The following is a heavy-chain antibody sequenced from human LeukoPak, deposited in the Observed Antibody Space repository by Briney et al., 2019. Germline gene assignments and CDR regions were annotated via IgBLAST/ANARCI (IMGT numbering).Heavy chain of an antibody. CDR1: GYSISSGYY. V-gene: IGHV4-38-2*02. CDR2: IYHSGST. J-gene: IGHJ4*02. CDR3: AVAAAGLFDY. Sequence: SETLSLTCTVSGYSISSGYYWGWIRQPPGKGLEWIGEIYHSGSTNYNPSLKSRVTISVDKSKNQFSLKLSSVTAADTAVYYCAVAAAGLFDYWGQGTLVTVSS. D-gene: IGHD6-13*01.